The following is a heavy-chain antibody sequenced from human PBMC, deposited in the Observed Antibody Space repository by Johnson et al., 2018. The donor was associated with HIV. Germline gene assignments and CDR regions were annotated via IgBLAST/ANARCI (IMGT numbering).Heavy chain of an antibody. V-gene: IGHV3-66*02. J-gene: IGHJ3*02. CDR1: GFTVSSNY. Sequence: VKLVESGGGLVKPGGSLRLSCAASGFTVSSNYMSWVRQAPGKGLEWVSVIYSGGSTYYADSVKGRLTISRDNSKNTLYLQMNSLRADDTAVYYCARDQCGGDCYNAFDIWGQGTMVTVSS. D-gene: IGHD2-21*01. CDR3: ARDQCGGDCYNAFDI. CDR2: IYSGGST.